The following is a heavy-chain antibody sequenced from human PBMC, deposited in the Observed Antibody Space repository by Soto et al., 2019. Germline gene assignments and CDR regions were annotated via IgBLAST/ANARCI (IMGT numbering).Heavy chain of an antibody. CDR2: TSYDGSST. Sequence: PGGSLRLSCAASGSIFSSYGMHWVRQAPGKGLEWVAVTSYDGSSTSYADSVKGRFTISRDNAKNTLYLQMNSLRAEDTAVYYCAIRASYYDSSGYFDYRGQGTLVIVSS. J-gene: IGHJ4*02. D-gene: IGHD3-22*01. V-gene: IGHV3-30*03. CDR1: GSIFSSYG. CDR3: AIRASYYDSSGYFDY.